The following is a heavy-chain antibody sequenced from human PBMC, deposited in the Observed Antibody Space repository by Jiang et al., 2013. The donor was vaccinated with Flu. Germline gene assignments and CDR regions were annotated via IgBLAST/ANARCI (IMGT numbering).Heavy chain of an antibody. D-gene: IGHD3-10*01. CDR2: IASTGDGGTT. Sequence: QLVESGGGLVXPGGSIRLSCATSGFTFTNAWMNWVRQAPGKGLQWVGRIASTGDGGTTDYAAPVKGRFIISRDATRDTLYLHMESLQTEDTAVYYCATVRFGYRDASDIWGQGTMVTVSS. V-gene: IGHV3-15*07. CDR3: ATVRFGYRDASDI. J-gene: IGHJ3*02. CDR1: GFTFTNAW.